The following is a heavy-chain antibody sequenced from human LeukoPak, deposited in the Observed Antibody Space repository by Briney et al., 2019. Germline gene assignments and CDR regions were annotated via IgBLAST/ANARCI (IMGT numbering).Heavy chain of an antibody. CDR2: IYISGGT. CDR3: ARVGGYPLGAFDI. D-gene: IGHD3-22*01. V-gene: IGHV4-4*07. CDR1: GGSISSYY. Sequence: SETLSLTCSVSGGSISSYYWGWIRQPAVKGLEWIGRIYISGGTNYNPSLKSRVTMSVDTSKNQFSLKLNSVTAADTAVYYCARVGGYPLGAFDIWGQGTMVTVSS. J-gene: IGHJ3*02.